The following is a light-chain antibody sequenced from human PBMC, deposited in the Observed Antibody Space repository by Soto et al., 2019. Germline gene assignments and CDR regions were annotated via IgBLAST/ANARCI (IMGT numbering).Light chain of an antibody. V-gene: IGKV3-20*01. J-gene: IGKJ1*01. CDR1: QNIRGNE. Sequence: VLTQSPGTLSLSPGERTTLSCRASQNIRGNELAWYQQKPGQPPRLLIYRGSSRAPGIPDRFSGRGSGTAFPLTISRLEPEDVAVYYCQDYGTSAPWTFGQGTRVEIK. CDR2: RGS. CDR3: QDYGTSAPWT.